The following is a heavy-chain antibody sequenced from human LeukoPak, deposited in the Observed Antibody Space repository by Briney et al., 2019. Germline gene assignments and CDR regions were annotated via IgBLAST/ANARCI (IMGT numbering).Heavy chain of an antibody. CDR1: GGSISNYY. CDR2: IYHTGST. J-gene: IGHJ4*02. Sequence: SETLSLTCTVSGGSISNYYWTWIRQSPGKGLEWIGYIYHTGSTSYSPSLKSRVTISADTSQNQFSLKLSSVTAADTAVYYCASRKLGNDYWGQGTLVTVSS. CDR3: ASRKLGNDY. V-gene: IGHV4-59*01. D-gene: IGHD7-27*01.